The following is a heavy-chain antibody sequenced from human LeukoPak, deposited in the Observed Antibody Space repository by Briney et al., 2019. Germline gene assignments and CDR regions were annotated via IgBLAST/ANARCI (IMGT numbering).Heavy chain of an antibody. Sequence: SETLSLTCTVSGGSISDYYWNWMRQPPGKGLEWIGYIYYSGRTNYNSSLKSRVSISVDTSKNQFSLKLSSVTAADTAVYYCARRVRSHTTSGAAFDIWGQGTMVTVSS. CDR1: GGSISDYY. J-gene: IGHJ3*02. CDR2: IYYSGRT. V-gene: IGHV4-59*01. D-gene: IGHD4-11*01. CDR3: ARRVRSHTTSGAAFDI.